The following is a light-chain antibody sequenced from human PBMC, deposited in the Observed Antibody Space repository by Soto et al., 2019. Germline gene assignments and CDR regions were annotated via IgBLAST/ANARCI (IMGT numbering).Light chain of an antibody. CDR1: SSDVGGYNY. CDR3: NSYTSSNTRV. V-gene: IGLV2-14*03. J-gene: IGLJ3*02. Sequence: QSVLTQPASVSGSPGQSITISCSGTSSDVGGYNYVSWYQQHPGKAPKLMIYDVNNRPSGVSDRFSGSKSGNTASLTISGLQAEDEADYYCNSYTSSNTRVFGGGTKVTVL. CDR2: DVN.